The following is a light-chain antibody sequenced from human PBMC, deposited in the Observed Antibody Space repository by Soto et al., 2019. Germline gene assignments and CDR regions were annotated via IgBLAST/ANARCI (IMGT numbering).Light chain of an antibody. CDR2: EIN. Sequence: VLTQPPSASGSPGQSVTISCTGTSSDVGAYDYVSWYQQHPGKAPKLMIYEINKRPSGVPDRFSGSKSGNTASLTVSGLQAEDEADYYCSSFAGSNNFPYVFGTGTKVT. J-gene: IGLJ1*01. V-gene: IGLV2-8*01. CDR3: SSFAGSNNFPYV. CDR1: SSDVGAYDY.